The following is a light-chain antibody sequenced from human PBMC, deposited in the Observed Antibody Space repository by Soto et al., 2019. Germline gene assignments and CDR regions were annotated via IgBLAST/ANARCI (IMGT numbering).Light chain of an antibody. CDR1: SSDIGGYNL. CDR2: QVT. J-gene: IGLJ3*02. Sequence: QSALTQPASVSGSPGQSITISCTGTSSDIGGYNLVSWYQQHPGEAPKLIIYQVTNRPSGVSNRFSGSKSGNTASLTVSGLQAEDEADYYCSSYTSSSTSWVFGGGTKLTVL. V-gene: IGLV2-14*01. CDR3: SSYTSSSTSWV.